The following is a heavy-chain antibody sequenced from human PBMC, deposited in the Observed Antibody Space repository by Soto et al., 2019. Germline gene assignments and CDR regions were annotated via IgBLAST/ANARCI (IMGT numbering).Heavy chain of an antibody. CDR2: MHDSGNT. CDR3: AQGRFSGVNRGVIIFDP. CDR1: GGSSEGYF. D-gene: IGHD3-10*01. Sequence: SVTLSVPWSVAGGSSEGYFWNWVRKHKRKGLEFIAYMHDSGNTNYKPSLRSRVTLCVDKSKNQFSVRLSSVTAAETAVYYCAQGRFSGVNRGVIIFDPWGQGTRVTVSS. J-gene: IGHJ5*02. V-gene: IGHV4-59*03.